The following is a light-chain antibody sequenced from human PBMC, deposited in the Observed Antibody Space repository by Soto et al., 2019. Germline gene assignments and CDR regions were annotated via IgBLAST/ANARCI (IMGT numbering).Light chain of an antibody. CDR1: SSDVGGYNY. V-gene: IGLV2-8*01. CDR3: SSHAGSKRV. J-gene: IGLJ1*01. CDR2: EVN. Sequence: QSALTQPPSASGSPVHSGTISCTGTSSDVGGYNYVSWYQQHPGKAPKLMIYEVNKRPSGVPDRFSGSKSGNTASLTVSGLQAEDEGDYYCSSHAGSKRVFGTGTKVTVL.